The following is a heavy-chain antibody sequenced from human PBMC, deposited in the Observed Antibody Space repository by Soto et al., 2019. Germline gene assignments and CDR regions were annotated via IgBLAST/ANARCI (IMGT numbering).Heavy chain of an antibody. V-gene: IGHV4-59*01. CDR3: AREIRGYSGYDSRLGEVFDP. D-gene: IGHD5-12*01. Sequence: SETLSLTCTVSGGSISSYYWSWIRQPPGKGLEWIGYIYYSGSTNYNPSLKSRVTISVDTSKNQFSLKLNSVTAADTAVYYCAREIRGYSGYDSRLGEVFDPWGQGTLVTVSS. CDR2: IYYSGST. J-gene: IGHJ5*02. CDR1: GGSISSYY.